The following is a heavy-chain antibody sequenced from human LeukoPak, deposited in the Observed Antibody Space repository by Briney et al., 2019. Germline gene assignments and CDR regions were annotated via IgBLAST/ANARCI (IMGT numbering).Heavy chain of an antibody. D-gene: IGHD3-10*02. V-gene: IGHV3-48*03. CDR3: TELGITMIGGV. J-gene: IGHJ6*04. CDR1: GFTFSSYE. Sequence: GGSLRLSCAASGFTFSSYEMNWVRQAPGKGLEWVSYISSSGSTIYYADSVKGRFTIYRDNAKNLLYLEMKSLRAKDTGVYYCTELGITMIGGVWGKGTTVTISS. CDR2: ISSSGSTI.